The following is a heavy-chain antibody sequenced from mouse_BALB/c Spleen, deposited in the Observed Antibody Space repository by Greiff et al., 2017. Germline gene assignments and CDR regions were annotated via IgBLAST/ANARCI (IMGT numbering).Heavy chain of an antibody. V-gene: IGHV5-17*02. CDR3: ARTGGYDDGDYYAMDY. Sequence: EVKLVESGGGLVQPGGSRKLSCAASGFTFSSFGMHWVRQAPEKGLEWVAYISSGSSTIYYADTVKGRFTISRDNPKNTLFLQMTSLRSEDTAMYYCARTGGYDDGDYYAMDYWGQGTSVTVSS. CDR1: GFTFSSFG. D-gene: IGHD2-2*01. J-gene: IGHJ4*01. CDR2: ISSGSSTI.